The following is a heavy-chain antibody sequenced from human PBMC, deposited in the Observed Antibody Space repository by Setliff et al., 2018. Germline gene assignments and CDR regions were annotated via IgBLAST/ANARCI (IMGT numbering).Heavy chain of an antibody. D-gene: IGHD6-13*01. J-gene: IGHJ4*02. CDR3: ARISASSSHFDY. CDR1: GFSLNTSGMR. Sequence: SGPTLVNPTQTLTLTCTFSGFSLNTSGMRVSWICQPPGKALVWLARTDWDDDKFYSTSLKTRLTISKDTSKKQVVLTMTNMDPVDTATYYCARISASSSHFDYWGPGTLVTVSS. CDR2: TDWDDDK. V-gene: IGHV2-70*04.